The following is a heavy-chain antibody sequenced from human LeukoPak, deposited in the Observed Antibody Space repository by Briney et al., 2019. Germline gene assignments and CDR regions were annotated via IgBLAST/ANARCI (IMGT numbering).Heavy chain of an antibody. CDR2: ICYSGST. D-gene: IGHD5-24*01. V-gene: IGHV4-59*01. CDR1: GGSISSYY. CDR3: ARGRRDGYNPYWYFDL. J-gene: IGHJ2*01. Sequence: SETLSLTCTVSGGSISSYYWSWIRQPPGKGLESIGYICYSGSTDYNPSLKSRVTISVDTSKNQFSLKLSSVTAADTAVYYCARGRRDGYNPYWYFDLWGRGTLVTVSS.